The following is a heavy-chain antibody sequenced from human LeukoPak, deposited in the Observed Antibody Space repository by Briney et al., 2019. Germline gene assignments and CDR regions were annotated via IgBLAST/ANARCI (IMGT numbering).Heavy chain of an antibody. D-gene: IGHD6-13*01. Sequence: SETLSLTCTVSGGSISSSSYYWGWIRQPPGKGLEWIGSIYYSGSTYYNPSLKSRVTISVDTSKNQFSLKLSSVTAVDTAVYYCARDRRYSSSWGRFDPWGQGTLVTVSS. CDR2: IYYSGST. V-gene: IGHV4-39*07. CDR1: GGSISSSSYY. CDR3: ARDRRYSSSWGRFDP. J-gene: IGHJ5*02.